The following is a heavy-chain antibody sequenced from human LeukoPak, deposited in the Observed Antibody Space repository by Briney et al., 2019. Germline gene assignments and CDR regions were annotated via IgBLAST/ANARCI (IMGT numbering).Heavy chain of an antibody. D-gene: IGHD1-1*01. J-gene: IGHJ4*02. Sequence: ASVKVSCKASGYTFTSYGISWVRQAPGQGLEWMGWISAYNGNTNYAQKLQGRVTMTTDTSTSTAYMELRSLRSDDTAVYYCATEPLGGYNWKGPQDYWGQGTLVTVSS. V-gene: IGHV1-18*01. CDR1: GYTFTSYG. CDR2: ISAYNGNT. CDR3: ATEPLGGYNWKGPQDY.